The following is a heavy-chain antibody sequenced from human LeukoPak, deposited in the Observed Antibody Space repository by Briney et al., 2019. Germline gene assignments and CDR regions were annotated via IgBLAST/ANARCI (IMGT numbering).Heavy chain of an antibody. CDR2: IRYDGSNE. V-gene: IGHV3-30*02. D-gene: IGHD6-13*01. J-gene: IGHJ6*03. CDR1: GFTFSSYG. CDR3: ARDESFGSWTNYYYYYYMDV. Sequence: GGSLRLSFAASGFTFSSYGMHWVRQAPGKGLEWVSFIRYDGSNEYYADTVKGRFTISRDNSKNTLYLQMNSLRAEDTAVYYCARDESFGSWTNYYYYYYMDVWGKGTTVTVSS.